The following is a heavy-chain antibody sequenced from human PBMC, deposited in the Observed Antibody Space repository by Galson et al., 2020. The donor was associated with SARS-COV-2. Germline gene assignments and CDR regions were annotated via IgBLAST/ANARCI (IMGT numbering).Heavy chain of an antibody. V-gene: IGHV3-74*01. Sequence: GGSLRLSCVASGFTFSSYWMHWVRQAPGKGLMWVARIKTDGTIIKYADSVTGRFTISRDNAKNTLYLEMNSLRAEDTAVYFCARGAASVGDRFFDYWGQGTLVTVSS. CDR2: IKTDGTII. J-gene: IGHJ4*02. CDR3: ARGAASVGDRFFDY. CDR1: GFTFSSYW. D-gene: IGHD3-16*02.